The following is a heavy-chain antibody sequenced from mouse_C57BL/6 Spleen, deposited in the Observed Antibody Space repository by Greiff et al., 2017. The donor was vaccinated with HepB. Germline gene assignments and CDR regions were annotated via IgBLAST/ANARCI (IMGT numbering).Heavy chain of an antibody. CDR3: ARRDRSGYYFDY. V-gene: IGHV5-6*02. J-gene: IGHJ2*01. D-gene: IGHD3-2*02. Sequence: EVKLVESGGDLVKPGGSLKLSCAASGFTFSSYGMSWVRQTPDKRLEWVATISSGGSYTYYPDSVKGRFTISRDNAKNTLYLQMSSLKSEDPAMYYCARRDRSGYYFDYWGQGTTLTVSS. CDR1: GFTFSSYG. CDR2: ISSGGSYT.